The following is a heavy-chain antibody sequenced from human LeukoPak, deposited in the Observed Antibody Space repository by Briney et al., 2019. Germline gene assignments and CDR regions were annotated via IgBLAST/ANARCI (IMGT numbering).Heavy chain of an antibody. CDR2: IYYSGST. CDR3: GSQSGYSGYEGFYFDY. D-gene: IGHD5-12*01. Sequence: PSETLSLTCTVSGGSISSGDYYWSWIRQPPGKGLEWIGYIYYSGSTYYNPSLKSRVTISVDTSNNQFSLRLSSVTAADTAVYYRGSQSGYSGYEGFYFDYWGQGTLVTVSS. CDR1: GGSISSGDYY. J-gene: IGHJ4*02. V-gene: IGHV4-30-4*01.